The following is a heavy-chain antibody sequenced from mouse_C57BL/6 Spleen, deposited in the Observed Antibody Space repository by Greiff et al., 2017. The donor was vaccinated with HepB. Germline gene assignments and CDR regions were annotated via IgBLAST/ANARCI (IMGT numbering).Heavy chain of an antibody. CDR2: IYPSDSET. Sequence: QVQLQQPGAELVRPGSSVKLSCKASGYTFTSYWMDWVKQRPGKGLEWIGNIYPSDSETHYNQKFKDKATLTVDKSSSTAYMQLSSLTSEDSAVYYWARAVYYYGSMYVFDYWGQGTTLTVSS. J-gene: IGHJ2*01. V-gene: IGHV1-61*01. D-gene: IGHD1-1*01. CDR1: GYTFTSYW. CDR3: ARAVYYYGSMYVFDY.